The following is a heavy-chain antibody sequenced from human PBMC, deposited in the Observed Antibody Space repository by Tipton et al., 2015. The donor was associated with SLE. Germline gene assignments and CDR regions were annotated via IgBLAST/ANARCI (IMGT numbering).Heavy chain of an antibody. CDR2: INHSGST. D-gene: IGHD2-2*01. CDR1: GGSISSYY. Sequence: TLSLTCTVSGGSISSYYWSWIRQPPGKGLEWIGEINHSGSTNYKPSLKSRVTISVDTSKSQFSLKLSSVTAADTAVYYCARLSMPYFDYWGQGTLVTVSS. CDR3: ARLSMPYFDY. J-gene: IGHJ4*02. V-gene: IGHV4-34*01.